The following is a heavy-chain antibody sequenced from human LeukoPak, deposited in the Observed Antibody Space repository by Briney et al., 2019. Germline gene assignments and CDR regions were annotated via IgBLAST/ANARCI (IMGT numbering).Heavy chain of an antibody. D-gene: IGHD2-2*01. CDR3: ARAVGGVPAAMALYNWFDP. Sequence: PSETLSLTCTVSGGSISSYYWSWIRQPAGKGLEWIGRIYTSGSTNYNPSLKSRVTMSVDTSKNQFSLKLSSVTAADTAVYYCARAVGGVPAAMALYNWFDPWGQGTLVTVSS. CDR1: GGSISSYY. V-gene: IGHV4-4*07. CDR2: IYTSGST. J-gene: IGHJ5*02.